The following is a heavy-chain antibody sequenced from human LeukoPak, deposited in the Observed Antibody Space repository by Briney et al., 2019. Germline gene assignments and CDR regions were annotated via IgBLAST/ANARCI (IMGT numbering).Heavy chain of an antibody. CDR3: ARQGSYYYGSGTYYNGHLDY. Sequence: PSGTLSLTCAVSGGSISSGNWWSWVRQPPEKGLEWIGEIYHSGSTNYNPSLKSRVTISVDTAKNQFSLKLTSVTAADTAVYYCARQGSYYYGSGTYYNGHLDYWAQGTLVTVSS. CDR2: IYHSGST. J-gene: IGHJ4*02. CDR1: GGSISSGNW. V-gene: IGHV4-4*02. D-gene: IGHD3-10*01.